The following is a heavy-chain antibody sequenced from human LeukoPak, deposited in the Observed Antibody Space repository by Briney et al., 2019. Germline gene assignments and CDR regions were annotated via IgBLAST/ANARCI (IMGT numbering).Heavy chain of an antibody. D-gene: IGHD5-12*01. V-gene: IGHV3-53*04. CDR3: ARGGEIWWLLIDY. CDR2: IYSGGST. CDR1: GFTVSSNY. J-gene: IGHJ4*02. Sequence: GGSLRLSCAASGFTVSSNYMSWVRQAPGKGLEWVSVIYSGGSTYYADSVKGRFTISRHNSKNTLYLQVNSLRAEDTAVYYCARGGEIWWLLIDYWGQGTLVTVSS.